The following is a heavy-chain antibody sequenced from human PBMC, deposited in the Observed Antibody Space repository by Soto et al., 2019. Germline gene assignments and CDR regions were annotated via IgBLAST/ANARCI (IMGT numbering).Heavy chain of an antibody. CDR1: GGSIDGYN. CDR3: ARQRIGNLHGLLDA. J-gene: IGHJ6*02. Sequence: QVQLQESGPGLVKPSETLSVTCTVSGGSIDGYNCAWIRQPPGKALEWVGYVYYNGGSSYNPSLKSRVTLSMDTSKSQFALQLSSVTAADTAVYYYARQRIGNLHGLLDAWGRGTTVTVSS. V-gene: IGHV4-59*08. D-gene: IGHD4-4*01. CDR2: VYYNGGS.